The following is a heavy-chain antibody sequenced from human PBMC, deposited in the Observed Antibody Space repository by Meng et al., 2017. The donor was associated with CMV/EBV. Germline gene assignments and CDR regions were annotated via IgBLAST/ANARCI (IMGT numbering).Heavy chain of an antibody. J-gene: IGHJ4*02. CDR3: ARAYSGDY. CDR2: ISSSSSTI. D-gene: IGHD5-12*01. Sequence: GESLKISCAASGFTFSSYSMNWVRQAPGKGLEWVSYISSSSSTIYYADSVKGRFTISRDNAKNTLYLQMNSLRAEDTAVYYCARAYSGDYWGQGTLVTVSS. CDR1: GFTFSSYS. V-gene: IGHV3-48*04.